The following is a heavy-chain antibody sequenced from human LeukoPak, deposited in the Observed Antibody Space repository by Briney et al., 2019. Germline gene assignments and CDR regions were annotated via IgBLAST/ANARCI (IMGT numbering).Heavy chain of an antibody. CDR2: INHSGST. CDR3: ARAVRGRHYYYYYYMDV. Sequence: GSLRLSCEASGFTFTKFWMSWVRQAPGKGLEWIGEINHSGSTNYNPSLKSRVTISVDTSKNQFSLKLSSVIAADTAVYYCARAVRGRHYYYYYYMDVWGKGTTVTVSS. CDR1: GFTFTKFW. D-gene: IGHD3-10*01. V-gene: IGHV4-34*01. J-gene: IGHJ6*03.